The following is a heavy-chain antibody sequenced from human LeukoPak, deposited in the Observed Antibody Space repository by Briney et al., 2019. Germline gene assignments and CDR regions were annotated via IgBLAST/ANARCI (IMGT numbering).Heavy chain of an antibody. V-gene: IGHV3-30*18. D-gene: IGHD5-12*01. CDR2: ISYDGSNK. J-gene: IGHJ4*02. CDR3: AKLYSGYDYGGDY. Sequence: SGGSLRLSCAASGFTFSSYGRHWVRQAPGRGLEWVAVISYDGSNKYYADSVKGRFTISRDNSKNTLYLQMNSLRAEDTAVYYCAKLYSGYDYGGDYWGQGTLVTVSS. CDR1: GFTFSSYG.